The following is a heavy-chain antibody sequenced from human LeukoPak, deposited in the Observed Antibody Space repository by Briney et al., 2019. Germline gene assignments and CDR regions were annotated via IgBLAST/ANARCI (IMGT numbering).Heavy chain of an antibody. D-gene: IGHD3-10*01. CDR1: GFTFSNYA. CDR3: ARDSGFSGAQRGEF. CDR2: ISYDGSNK. J-gene: IGHJ4*02. V-gene: IGHV3-30*04. Sequence: GGSLRLSCAASGFTFSNYAIHWVRRPPGKGLEWVAVISYDGSNKFYADSVKGRFTISRDNSKNSLYLQMNSLRADDTAVYYCARDSGFSGAQRGEFWGQGTLVTVSS.